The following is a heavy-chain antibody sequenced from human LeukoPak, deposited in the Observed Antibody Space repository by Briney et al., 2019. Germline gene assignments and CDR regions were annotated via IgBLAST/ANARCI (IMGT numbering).Heavy chain of an antibody. V-gene: IGHV4-61*01. CDR2: IYYSGST. CDR1: GGSISSSSYY. Sequence: PSETLSLTCTVSGGSISSSSYYWSWIRQPPGKGLEWIGYIYYSGSTNYNPSLKSRVTISVDTSKNQFSLKLSSVTAADTAVYYCARNIIASSWYTGPSYAFDIWGQGTMVTVSS. D-gene: IGHD6-13*01. CDR3: ARNIIASSWYTGPSYAFDI. J-gene: IGHJ3*02.